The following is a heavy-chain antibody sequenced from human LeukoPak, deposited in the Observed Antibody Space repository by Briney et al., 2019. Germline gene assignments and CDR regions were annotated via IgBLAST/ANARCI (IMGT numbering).Heavy chain of an antibody. Sequence: PGGSLRLSCAASGFTFSSYAMNWVRQGPGKGLEWVSAISGSGGSTYYADSVKGRFTISRDNSKNTLYLQMNSLRAKDTAVYHCAKDLAVAGDYCMDVWGKGTTVTVSS. CDR3: AKDLAVAGDYCMDV. D-gene: IGHD6-13*01. J-gene: IGHJ6*03. CDR1: GFTFSSYA. V-gene: IGHV3-23*01. CDR2: ISGSGGST.